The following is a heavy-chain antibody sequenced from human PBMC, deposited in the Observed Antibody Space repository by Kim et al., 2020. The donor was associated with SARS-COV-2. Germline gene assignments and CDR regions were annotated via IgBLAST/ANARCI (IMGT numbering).Heavy chain of an antibody. CDR1: EFTFSSYS. Sequence: GGSLRLSCAASEFTFSSYSMNCVRQAPGKGLEWVSSTDRTSRYIYYADSVKGRFIISCDNTKNSLYLQMNSLRAEDTAFYYCARETRDWGQGNLVTVSS. CDR3: ARETRD. J-gene: IGHJ4*02. V-gene: IGHV3-21*01. CDR2: TDRTSRYI.